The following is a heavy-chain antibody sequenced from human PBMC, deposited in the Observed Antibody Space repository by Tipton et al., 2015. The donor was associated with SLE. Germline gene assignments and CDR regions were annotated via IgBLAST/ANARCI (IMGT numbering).Heavy chain of an antibody. J-gene: IGHJ2*01. Sequence: TLSLTCTVSDDSFTRHYWSWIRQPPGKGLEWIGRIYTGGNTKYNPSLKSRVTISVDTSKNQFSLKLSSVTAADTAVYYCARALTSNWYFDLWGRGTLVTVSS. V-gene: IGHV4-59*11. CDR1: DDSFTRHY. CDR2: IYTGGNT. D-gene: IGHD2/OR15-2a*01. CDR3: ARALTSNWYFDL.